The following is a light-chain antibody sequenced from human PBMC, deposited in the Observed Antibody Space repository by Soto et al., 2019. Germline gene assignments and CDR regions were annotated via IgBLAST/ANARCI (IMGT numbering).Light chain of an antibody. V-gene: IGKV3-15*01. Sequence: EIVMTQSPATLSVSPGERATLSCRASQSISNNLAWYHQRPGQAPRLLIYGASTRATGIPARFSGSGSGTEFTLTISSLPDEDFAVYYCQQYNNSWTFGQGTRVEIK. J-gene: IGKJ1*01. CDR1: QSISNN. CDR3: QQYNNSWT. CDR2: GAS.